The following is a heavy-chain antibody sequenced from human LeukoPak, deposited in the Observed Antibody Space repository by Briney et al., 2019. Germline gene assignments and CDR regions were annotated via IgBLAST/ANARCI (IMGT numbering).Heavy chain of an antibody. Sequence: SETLSLTCTVSGGSISSSSYYWGGIRQPPGKGREWLGSIYYSGSTYYNPSLKSRVTISVDTSKNQFSLKLSSVTAADTAVYYCARQLGYCSSTSCYADKVDYWGQGTLVTVSS. D-gene: IGHD2-2*01. CDR2: IYYSGST. J-gene: IGHJ4*02. CDR1: GGSISSSSYY. V-gene: IGHV4-39*01. CDR3: ARQLGYCSSTSCYADKVDY.